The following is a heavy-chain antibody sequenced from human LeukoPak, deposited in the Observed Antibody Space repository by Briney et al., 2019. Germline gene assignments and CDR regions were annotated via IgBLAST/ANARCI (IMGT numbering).Heavy chain of an antibody. V-gene: IGHV4-59*01. CDR2: IYYSGST. CDR1: GGSISSYY. CDR3: ARDSPEGAFDI. J-gene: IGHJ3*02. Sequence: SETLSLTCTVSGGSISSYYWSWIRQPPGKGLEWIGYIYYSGSTNYNPSLKSRVTISVDTSKNQFSLKLSSVTAADTAVYYCARDSPEGAFDIWGQGTMVTVSS. D-gene: IGHD1-14*01.